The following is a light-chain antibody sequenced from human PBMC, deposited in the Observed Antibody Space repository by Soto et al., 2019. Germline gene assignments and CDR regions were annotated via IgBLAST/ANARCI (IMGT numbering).Light chain of an antibody. Sequence: IVLTQSPGTLSLSAGDTATISCQVSQTGCTSLSWYQQTPGQPPRILIYGETFRATGSPDRFSGSWSGKDFTLTINRLEPEDFAVYYCQWSGGSFSFGGGTKVDIK. J-gene: IGKJ4*01. V-gene: IGKV3-20*01. CDR2: GET. CDR1: QTGCTS. CDR3: QWSGGSFS.